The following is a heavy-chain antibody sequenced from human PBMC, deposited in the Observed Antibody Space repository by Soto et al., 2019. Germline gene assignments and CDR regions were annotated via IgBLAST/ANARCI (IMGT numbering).Heavy chain of an antibody. Sequence: QVQLVESGGGVVQPGRSLRLYCAASGFTFSSYAMHWVRQAPGKGLEWVAVISYDGSNKYYADSVKGRFTISRDNSKNTLYLQMTSLRSEEPAVYYCASGGCSSCCYWGQGTLVTVSS. J-gene: IGHJ4*02. CDR1: GFTFSSYA. CDR3: ASGGCSSCCY. CDR2: ISYDGSNK. V-gene: IGHV3-30-3*01. D-gene: IGHD2-21*02.